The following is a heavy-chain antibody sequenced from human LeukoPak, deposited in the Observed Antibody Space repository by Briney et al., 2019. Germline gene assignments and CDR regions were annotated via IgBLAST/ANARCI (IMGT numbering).Heavy chain of an antibody. CDR2: VDYNGST. J-gene: IGHJ3*02. Sequence: PSETLSLTCTVSGASVSSSHWNWIRQSPEKGLEWIANVDYNGSTKYNPSLRGRGTMSLDTSKNQFYLKLESVTAADTARYYCARDPPISGRWVFDIWGQGTMVTVSS. CDR1: GASVSSSH. D-gene: IGHD3-9*01. CDR3: ARDPPISGRWVFDI. V-gene: IGHV4-59*02.